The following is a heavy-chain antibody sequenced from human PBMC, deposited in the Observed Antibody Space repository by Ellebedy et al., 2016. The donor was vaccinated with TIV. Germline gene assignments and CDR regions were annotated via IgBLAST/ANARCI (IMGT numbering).Heavy chain of an antibody. CDR1: GFTFSSYK. Sequence: GGSLRLXXAASGFTFSSYKMNWVRQAPGKGLEWVSSIPSYGSDKYYADSVQGRVTISRDNAKNSLYLQMNSLRVEDTAVYYCARGDCSSTSCYSSLENYYGMDVWGQGTTVTVSS. V-gene: IGHV3-21*01. CDR2: IPSYGSDK. CDR3: ARGDCSSTSCYSSLENYYGMDV. J-gene: IGHJ6*02. D-gene: IGHD2-2*01.